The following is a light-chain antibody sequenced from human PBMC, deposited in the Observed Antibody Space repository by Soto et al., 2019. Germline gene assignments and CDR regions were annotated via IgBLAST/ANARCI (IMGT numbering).Light chain of an antibody. V-gene: IGKV3-15*01. CDR1: QSVNSN. Sequence: EIVMTQSPATLSVSPGETDTLSCRTSQSVNSNLAWYQQKPGQAPRLLIYGASTRATGIPARFSGSGSGTEFTLTISGPQSEDFAVYYCQQYSDWPRTFGQGTKVEV. CDR3: QQYSDWPRT. CDR2: GAS. J-gene: IGKJ1*01.